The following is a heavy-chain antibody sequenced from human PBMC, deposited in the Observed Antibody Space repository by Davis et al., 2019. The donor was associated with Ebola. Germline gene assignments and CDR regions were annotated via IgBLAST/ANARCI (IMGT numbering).Heavy chain of an antibody. CDR3: ARRYCSGGSCYPEYFDY. CDR2: ISSSGSTI. Sequence: GESLKISCAASGFTFGSYRMHWVRQVPGKGLEWVSYISSSGSTIYYADSVKGRFTISRDNAKNSLYLQMNSLRDEDTAVYYCARRYCSGGSCYPEYFDYWGQGTLVTVSS. D-gene: IGHD2-15*01. V-gene: IGHV3-48*02. J-gene: IGHJ4*02. CDR1: GFTFGSYR.